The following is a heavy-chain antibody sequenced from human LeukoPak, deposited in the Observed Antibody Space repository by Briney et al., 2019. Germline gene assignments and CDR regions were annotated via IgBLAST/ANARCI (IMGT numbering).Heavy chain of an antibody. V-gene: IGHV4-61*05. D-gene: IGHD4-11*01. Sequence: SETLSLTCTVSGGSISSSSYYWSWIRQPPGRGLEWIGYVYTSGSTNYNPSLKSRVTISVDTSKSQFALKLSSVTAADTAVYYCAKSYFDYSTYYPYYFNLWGQGALVTVSS. CDR3: AKSYFDYSTYYPYYFNL. CDR2: VYTSGST. CDR1: GGSISSSSYY. J-gene: IGHJ4*02.